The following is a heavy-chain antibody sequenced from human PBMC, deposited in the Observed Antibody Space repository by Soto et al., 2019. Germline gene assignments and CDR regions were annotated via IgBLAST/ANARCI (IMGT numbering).Heavy chain of an antibody. CDR1: GFTFSSCT. V-gene: IGHV3-21*01. D-gene: IGHD2-15*01. CDR2: ISPSTSHI. J-gene: IGHJ6*02. CDR3: SGCSGGACHQNYGMDV. Sequence: EVHLVESGGGLVKPGGSLRLSCAVSGFTFSSCTMNWVRQAPGKGLEWVSSISPSTSHIYYADSVKGRFTISRDNAKNSLFLQMNSHRAEDTAVYYCSGCSGGACHQNYGMDVWGQGTTVTVSS.